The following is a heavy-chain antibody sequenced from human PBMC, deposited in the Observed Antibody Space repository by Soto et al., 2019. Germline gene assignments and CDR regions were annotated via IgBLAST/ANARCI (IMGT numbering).Heavy chain of an antibody. CDR3: AREGRGDAGNFDF. CDR2: IYSGGST. J-gene: IGHJ4*02. Sequence: QPGGSLRLSCAASGFTVSNYFMSWVRHPPGKGLEWVSVIYSGGSTYYADSMKGRFTLSRDNSKNTLYLQVNGLRAEDTAVYYCAREGRGDAGNFDFWGQGTLVTVSS. D-gene: IGHD6-13*01. CDR1: GFTVSNYF. V-gene: IGHV3-53*01.